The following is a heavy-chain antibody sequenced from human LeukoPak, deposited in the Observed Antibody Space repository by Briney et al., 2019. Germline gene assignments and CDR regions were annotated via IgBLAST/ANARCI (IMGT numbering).Heavy chain of an antibody. CDR2: IYNSGST. V-gene: IGHV4-59*08. J-gene: IGHJ2*01. CDR1: GGSISSYY. CDR3: ARGFRYGFYLYLDL. D-gene: IGHD5-18*01. Sequence: SETLSLTCTVSGGSISSYYWSWIRQPPGKGLEWIGYIYNSGSTNYNPSLKSRVTISVDTSKSQFSLKLSSVTAADTAVYYCARGFRYGFYLYLDLWGRGSLVTVSS.